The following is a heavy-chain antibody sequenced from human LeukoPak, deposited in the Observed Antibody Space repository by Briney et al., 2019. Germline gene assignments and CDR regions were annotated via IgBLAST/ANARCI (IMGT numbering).Heavy chain of an antibody. V-gene: IGHV3-21*01. Sequence: PGGSLRLSCAASGFTFSTFAMIWVRQPPGKGLEWVSSIFPSGGEIHYADSVRGRFTISRDNAKNSLYLQMNSLRAEDTAVYYCATAYCGGDCYSEYFDYWGQGTLATVSS. CDR3: ATAYCGGDCYSEYFDY. J-gene: IGHJ4*02. D-gene: IGHD2-21*02. CDR2: IFPSGGEI. CDR1: GFTFSTFA.